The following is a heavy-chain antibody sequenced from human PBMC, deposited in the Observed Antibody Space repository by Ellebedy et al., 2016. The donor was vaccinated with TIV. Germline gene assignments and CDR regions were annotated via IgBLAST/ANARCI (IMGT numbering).Heavy chain of an antibody. V-gene: IGHV1-69*05. CDR1: GATFSSYA. CDR2: IMPAFGTA. D-gene: IGHD4-17*01. Sequence: SVKVSXKASGATFSSYAISWVRQAPGQGLEWMGGIMPAFGTANYAQKFQGRVTITTDTSTSTAYMELRSLRSDDTAVYYCARNNDYGDAGVWGQGTLVTVSS. CDR3: ARNNDYGDAGV. J-gene: IGHJ4*02.